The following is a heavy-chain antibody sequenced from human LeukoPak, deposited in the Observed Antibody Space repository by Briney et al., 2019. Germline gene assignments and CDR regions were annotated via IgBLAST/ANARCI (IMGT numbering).Heavy chain of an antibody. D-gene: IGHD6-13*01. V-gene: IGHV3-33*08. CDR1: GFTFSDYA. J-gene: IGHJ4*02. Sequence: GGSLRLSCAASGFTFSDYAMHWVRQAPGKGLEWVAVIWYDGSNKYYADSVKGRFTISRDNSKNTLYLQMNSLRAEDTAVYYCARDPAAAGTDRGFDYWGQGTLVTVSS. CDR2: IWYDGSNK. CDR3: ARDPAAAGTDRGFDY.